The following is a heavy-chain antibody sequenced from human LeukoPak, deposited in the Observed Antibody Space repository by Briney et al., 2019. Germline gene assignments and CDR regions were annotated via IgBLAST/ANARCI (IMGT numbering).Heavy chain of an antibody. CDR3: AREASGRYNWFDP. CDR2: MNPNSGNT. J-gene: IGHJ5*02. D-gene: IGHD6-19*01. Sequence: ASVKVSRKASGYTFTNYDIHWVRQATGQGLEWMGWMNPNSGNTGYAQKFQDRLTMTRNTSISTAYMELSSLRSEDTAVYYCAREASGRYNWFDPWGQGTLVTVSS. V-gene: IGHV1-8*01. CDR1: GYTFTNYD.